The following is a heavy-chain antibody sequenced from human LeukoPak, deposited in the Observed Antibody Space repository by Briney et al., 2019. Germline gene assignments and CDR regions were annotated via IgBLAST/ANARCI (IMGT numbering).Heavy chain of an antibody. J-gene: IGHJ4*02. CDR1: GGSISSGGYS. Sequence: SETLSLTCAVSGGSISSGGYSWSWIRQPPGKSLEWIGYIYYSGSTYYNPSLKSRVTISVDTSKNQFSLKLSSVTAADTAVYYCARVIGDCFDYWGQGTLVTVSS. V-gene: IGHV4-31*11. CDR3: ARVIGDCFDY. D-gene: IGHD1-26*01. CDR2: IYYSGST.